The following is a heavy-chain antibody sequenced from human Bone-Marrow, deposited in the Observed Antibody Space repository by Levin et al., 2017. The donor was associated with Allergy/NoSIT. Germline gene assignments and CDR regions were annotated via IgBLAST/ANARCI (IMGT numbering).Heavy chain of an antibody. CDR1: GFTFSTFA. CDR3: AKDHFPLTVFGVVSDFDY. D-gene: IGHD3-3*01. Sequence: GESLKISCAASGFTFSTFAMSWVRQAPGKGLEWVSAISGTSERTYYAASVKGRFTISRDNSKDTPFLQMNNLRAENTAVYYCAKDHFPLTVFGVVSDFDYWGQGTLVTVSS. J-gene: IGHJ4*02. CDR2: ISGTSERT. V-gene: IGHV3-23*01.